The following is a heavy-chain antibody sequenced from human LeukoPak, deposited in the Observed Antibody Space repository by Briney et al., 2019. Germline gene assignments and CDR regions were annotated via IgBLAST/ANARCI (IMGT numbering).Heavy chain of an antibody. V-gene: IGHV4-38-2*02. D-gene: IGHD3-10*01. CDR2: IHDSGST. CDR3: ARGFGAGNYYYGWFDP. CDR1: NYSIVSGYY. J-gene: IGHJ5*02. Sequence: SETLSLTCSVSNYSIVSGYYWGWIRQPPGKGLEWIGFIHDSGSTYYNPSLKSRVSISRDMSKNQLSLMLSSVTAADTAVYYCARGFGAGNYYYGWFDPWGQGTLVSVSS.